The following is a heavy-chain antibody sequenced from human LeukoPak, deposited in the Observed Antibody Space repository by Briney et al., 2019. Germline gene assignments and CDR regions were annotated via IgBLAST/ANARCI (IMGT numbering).Heavy chain of an antibody. J-gene: IGHJ3*02. CDR1: GGSIGSSTYY. D-gene: IGHD3-22*01. CDR2: IYYSGST. CDR3: ARRPSYYDSSGYGAFDI. V-gene: IGHV4-39*07. Sequence: PSETLSLTCTVSGGSIGSSTYYWGWIRQPPGKGLEWIGSIYYSGSTYYNPSLKSRVTISVDTSKNQFSLKLSSVTAADTAVYYCARRPSYYDSSGYGAFDIWGQGTMVTVSS.